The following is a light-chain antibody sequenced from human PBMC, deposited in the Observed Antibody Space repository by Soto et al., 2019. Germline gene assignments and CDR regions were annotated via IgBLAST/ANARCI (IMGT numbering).Light chain of an antibody. J-gene: IGLJ2*01. V-gene: IGLV2-11*01. Sequence: QSVLTQPRSVSGSPGPAVPISCTGTSSDVGKYDYVSWYQQHPDKAPKLMIYDVSNRPSGVPDRFSGSKSGNTASLTISGLQAEDEADYYCCSYAGTYTLVFGGGTKVTVL. CDR3: CSYAGTYTLV. CDR2: DVS. CDR1: SSDVGKYDY.